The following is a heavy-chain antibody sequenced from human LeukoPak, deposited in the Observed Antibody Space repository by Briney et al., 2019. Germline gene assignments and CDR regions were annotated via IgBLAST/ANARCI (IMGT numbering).Heavy chain of an antibody. CDR1: GFTFTNYA. Sequence: ASVKVSCKASGFTFTNYAMQWVRQAPGQRLEWMGWINAGNGHTRYSQRFQGRVTITRDTSATTVYMEVTSLRSEDTAVYYCARGIWSRTVSSYYFDYWGQGTLVTVSS. V-gene: IGHV1-3*01. D-gene: IGHD3-3*01. CDR2: INAGNGHT. J-gene: IGHJ4*02. CDR3: ARGIWSRTVSSYYFDY.